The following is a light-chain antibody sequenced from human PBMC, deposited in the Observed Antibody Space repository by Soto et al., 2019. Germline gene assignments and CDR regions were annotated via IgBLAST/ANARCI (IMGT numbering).Light chain of an antibody. CDR2: AAS. V-gene: IGKV1-9*01. CDR1: QGISSY. Sequence: DIQLTQSPSFLSASVGDRVTITCRASQGISSYLAWYQQKPGKDPKLLIYAASTLQSGVPSRFSGSGSGTEFTLTISSLQPEDFATYYCQQVNSYPFTFGPGTKVDIK. J-gene: IGKJ3*01. CDR3: QQVNSYPFT.